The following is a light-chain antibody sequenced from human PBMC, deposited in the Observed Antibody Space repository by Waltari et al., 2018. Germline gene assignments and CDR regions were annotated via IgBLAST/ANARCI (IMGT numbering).Light chain of an antibody. CDR3: QSADDSGNHVL. J-gene: IGLJ2*01. CDR1: ELADTY. V-gene: IGLV3-25*03. Sequence: SPGLTQPPSVSVSPGQTAIITCSGDELADTYIYWFKQKSGQAPVVVIRRNTGRTSGIPELFSASDSGTTGTLVISGVQAEDEADYYCQSADDSGNHVLFGGGTRLTVL. CDR2: RNT.